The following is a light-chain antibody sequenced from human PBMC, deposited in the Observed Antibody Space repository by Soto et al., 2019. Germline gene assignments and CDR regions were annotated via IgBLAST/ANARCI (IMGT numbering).Light chain of an antibody. V-gene: IGLV1-51*01. Sequence: QAVVTQPPSVSGAPGQTVTISCTGSSSNIGAGFDVHWYQQVPGTAPKLLIYDDNKRPSGIPDRFSGSKSGTSATLGITGFQTGDEADYYCGSWDSSLSADVFGTGTKVTVL. CDR1: SSNIGAGFD. CDR3: GSWDSSLSADV. CDR2: DDN. J-gene: IGLJ1*01.